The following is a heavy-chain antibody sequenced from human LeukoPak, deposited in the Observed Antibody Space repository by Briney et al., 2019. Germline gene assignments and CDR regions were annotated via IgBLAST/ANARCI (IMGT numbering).Heavy chain of an antibody. V-gene: IGHV3-53*01. Sequence: PGGSLRLSCAASGFTVSSSYVSWVRQAPGKGLEWVSVIYSGGNTYYADSVKGRFTISRDNSKNTLYLRMNSLRAEDTAVYYCARSSYSSGWYGYWFDPWGQGTLVTVSS. J-gene: IGHJ5*02. CDR1: GFTVSSSY. CDR3: ARSSYSSGWYGYWFDP. CDR2: IYSGGNT. D-gene: IGHD6-19*01.